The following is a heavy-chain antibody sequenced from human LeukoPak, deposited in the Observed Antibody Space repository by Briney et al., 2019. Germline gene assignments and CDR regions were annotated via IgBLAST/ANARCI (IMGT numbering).Heavy chain of an antibody. CDR1: GFIVSHNY. V-gene: IGHV3-53*01. J-gene: IGHJ4*02. D-gene: IGHD6-13*01. CDR3: ARGPRYSFY. CDR2: IYIDGTT. Sequence: GGSLRLSCAASGFIVSHNYMTWVRQAPGKGLEWISVIYIDGTTYYADSVKGRFTISRDQANNTLFLQMNTLRDEDTAVYYCARGPRYSFYWGQGTLVSVSS.